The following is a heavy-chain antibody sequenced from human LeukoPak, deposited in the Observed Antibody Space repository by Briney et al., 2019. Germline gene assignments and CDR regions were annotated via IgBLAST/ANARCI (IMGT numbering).Heavy chain of an antibody. V-gene: IGHV1-2*02. Sequence: ASVKVSCKASGYTFTGYYMHWVRQAPGQGLEWMGWINPNSGGTNYAQKFQGRVTMTRHTSISTAYMELSRLRSDDTAVYYCASVAVAGTGASFQHWGQGTLVTVSS. CDR2: INPNSGGT. J-gene: IGHJ1*01. D-gene: IGHD6-19*01. CDR3: ASVAVAGTGASFQH. CDR1: GYTFTGYY.